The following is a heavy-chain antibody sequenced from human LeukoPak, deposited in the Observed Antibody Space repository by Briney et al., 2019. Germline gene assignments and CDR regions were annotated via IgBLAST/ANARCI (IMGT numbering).Heavy chain of an antibody. D-gene: IGHD5-18*01. CDR2: INPNSGGT. CDR1: GYTFTSYG. J-gene: IGHJ4*02. V-gene: IGHV1-2*02. CDR3: ARIRKNSYSYSDY. Sequence: GASVKVSCKASGYTFTSYGISWVRQAPGQGLEWMGWINPNSGGTNYAQKFQGRVTMTRDTSISTAYMELSRLRSDDTAVYYCARIRKNSYSYSDYWGQGTLVTVSS.